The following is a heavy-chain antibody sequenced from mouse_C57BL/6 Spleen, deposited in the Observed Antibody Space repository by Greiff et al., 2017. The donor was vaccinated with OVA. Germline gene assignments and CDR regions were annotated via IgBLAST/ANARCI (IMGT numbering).Heavy chain of an antibody. D-gene: IGHD4-1*02. Sequence: VQLKESGPGLVKPSQSLSLTCSVTAYSITSGYYWNWIRQFPGNKLEWMGYISYDGSNNYNPSLKNRISITRDTSKYQFFLKLNSVTTEDTATYYCARGPTGYFDYWGQGTTLTVSS. J-gene: IGHJ2*01. V-gene: IGHV3-6*01. CDR2: ISYDGSN. CDR1: AYSITSGYY. CDR3: ARGPTGYFDY.